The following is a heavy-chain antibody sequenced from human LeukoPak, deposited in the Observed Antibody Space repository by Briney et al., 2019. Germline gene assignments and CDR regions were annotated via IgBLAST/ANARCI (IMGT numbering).Heavy chain of an antibody. CDR2: INSDGSTT. J-gene: IGHJ4*02. Sequence: GGSLRLSCAASGFTFSSYWMHWVRQAPGKGLVWVSRINSDGSTTSYADSVKGRFTISRDNAKNSLYLQMNSLRAEDTAVYYCARGYSSGWYGSFWGQGTLVTVSS. D-gene: IGHD6-19*01. CDR1: GFTFSSYW. V-gene: IGHV3-74*01. CDR3: ARGYSSGWYGSF.